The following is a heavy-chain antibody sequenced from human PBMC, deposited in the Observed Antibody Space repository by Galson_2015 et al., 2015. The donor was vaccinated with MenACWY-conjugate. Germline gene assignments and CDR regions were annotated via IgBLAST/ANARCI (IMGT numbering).Heavy chain of an antibody. J-gene: IGHJ4*02. CDR3: ARGNPSYYDSSSGSYPSAFDL. Sequence: SLRLSCAASGFTFSTYWMSWVRQVPGKGLEWVANIKQDGVEKFYVDSVRGRFTISRDNAKNSLPLQINSLRAEDTAVYYCARGNPSYYDSSSGSYPSAFDLWGQGTLVSVSS. D-gene: IGHD3-3*01. CDR2: IKQDGVEK. CDR1: GFTFSTYW. V-gene: IGHV3-7*03.